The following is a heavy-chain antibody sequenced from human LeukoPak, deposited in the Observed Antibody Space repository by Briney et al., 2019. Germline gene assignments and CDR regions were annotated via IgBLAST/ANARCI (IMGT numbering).Heavy chain of an antibody. J-gene: IGHJ4*02. Sequence: SETLSLTCAVYGGSFSGYYWSWIRQPPGKGLEWIGEINHSGSTNYNPSPKSRVTISVDTSKNQFSLKLSSVTAADTAVYYCAREGRGYCSGGSCYETLVFDYWGQGTLVTVSS. D-gene: IGHD2-15*01. CDR2: INHSGST. V-gene: IGHV4-34*01. CDR1: GGSFSGYY. CDR3: AREGRGYCSGGSCYETLVFDY.